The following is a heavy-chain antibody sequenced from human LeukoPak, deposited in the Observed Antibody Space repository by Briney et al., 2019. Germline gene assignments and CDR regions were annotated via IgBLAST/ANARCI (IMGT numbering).Heavy chain of an antibody. D-gene: IGHD2-15*01. CDR3: ARHRCSGGSCYPMNWFDP. CDR1: GGSFSGYY. V-gene: IGHV4-34*01. J-gene: IGHJ5*02. CDR2: INHSGST. Sequence: SSETLSLTCAVYGGSFSGYYWSWIRQPPGKGLEWIGEINHSGSTNYNPSLKSRVTISVDTSKNQFSLKLSSVTAADTAVYYCARHRCSGGSCYPMNWFDPWGQGTLVTVSS.